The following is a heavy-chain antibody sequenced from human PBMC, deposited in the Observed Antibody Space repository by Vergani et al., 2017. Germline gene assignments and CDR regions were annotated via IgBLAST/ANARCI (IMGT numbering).Heavy chain of an antibody. D-gene: IGHD6-19*01. CDR3: ARDRDNSGWSNYFDY. V-gene: IGHV3-30*03. Sequence: QVQLVESGGGVVQPGRSLRLSCAASGFTFSSYGMHWVRQAPGKGLEWVAVISYDGSNKYYADSVKGRFTISRDNSKNTLYLQMNSLRAEDTAVYYCARDRDNSGWSNYFDYWGQGTLVTVSS. CDR1: GFTFSSYG. CDR2: ISYDGSNK. J-gene: IGHJ4*02.